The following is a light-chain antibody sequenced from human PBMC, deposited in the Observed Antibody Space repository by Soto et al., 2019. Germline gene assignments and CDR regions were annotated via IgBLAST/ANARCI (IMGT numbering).Light chain of an antibody. Sequence: QSVLTQPASVSGSDGQSITISCTGTSSDVGGYNYVSWFQQHPGKAPKLKIYEVSNRPSGVSNRFSGSKSGNTASLTISELQAEDEADYYCTSFTTISTWVFGGGTKVTVL. CDR3: TSFTTISTWV. CDR1: SSDVGGYNY. V-gene: IGLV2-14*01. CDR2: EVS. J-gene: IGLJ3*02.